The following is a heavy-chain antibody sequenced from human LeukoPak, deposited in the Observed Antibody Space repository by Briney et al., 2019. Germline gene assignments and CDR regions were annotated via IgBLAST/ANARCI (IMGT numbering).Heavy chain of an antibody. J-gene: IGHJ5*02. CDR3: ARSSSGWSKKINWFDP. Sequence: SQTLSLTCAISGDSVSSNSAAWNWIRQSPSRGLKWLGGPYYRSKWYNDYAVSVKSRITINPDTSKNQFSLQLNSVTPEDTAVYYCARSSSGWSKKINWFDPWGQGTLVTVSS. CDR2: PYYRSKWYN. V-gene: IGHV6-1*01. CDR1: GDSVSSNSAA. D-gene: IGHD6-19*01.